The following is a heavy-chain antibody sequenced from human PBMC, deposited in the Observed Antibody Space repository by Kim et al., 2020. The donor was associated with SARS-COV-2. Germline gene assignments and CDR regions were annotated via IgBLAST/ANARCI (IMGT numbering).Heavy chain of an antibody. V-gene: IGHV3-48*03. CDR3: ARGPNYSPFDY. J-gene: IGHJ4*02. D-gene: IGHD4-4*01. Sequence: YSADSLRGRFTNYRDNDKNSLYLQMNSLRAEDTAVYYCARGPNYSPFDYWGQGTLVTVSS.